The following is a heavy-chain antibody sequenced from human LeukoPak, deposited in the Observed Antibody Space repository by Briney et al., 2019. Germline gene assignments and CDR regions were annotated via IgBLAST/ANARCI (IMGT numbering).Heavy chain of an antibody. D-gene: IGHD4-17*01. CDR2: INPSGSST. J-gene: IGHJ3*02. V-gene: IGHV1-46*01. CDR3: ARGDTVTIDAFDI. Sequence: GASVKASCKASGYTFTSYYMHWVRQAPGKGLEWMGIINPSGSSTSYAQKFQGRVTMTRDTSTSTVYMELSSLRSEDTAVYYCARGDTVTIDAFDIWGQGTMVTVSS. CDR1: GYTFTSYY.